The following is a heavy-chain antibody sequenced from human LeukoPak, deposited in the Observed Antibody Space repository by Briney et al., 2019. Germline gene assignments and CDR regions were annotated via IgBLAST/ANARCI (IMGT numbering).Heavy chain of an antibody. CDR3: AKLAVGAHQPNQDY. J-gene: IGHJ4*02. D-gene: IGHD1-26*01. Sequence: GGSLRLSCAASGFTFDDYTMHWVRQAPGKGLEWVSAISGSGGSTYYADSVKGRFTISRDNSKNTLYLQMNSLRAEDTAVYYCAKLAVGAHQPNQDYWGQGTLVTVSS. CDR1: GFTFDDYT. V-gene: IGHV3-23*01. CDR2: ISGSGGST.